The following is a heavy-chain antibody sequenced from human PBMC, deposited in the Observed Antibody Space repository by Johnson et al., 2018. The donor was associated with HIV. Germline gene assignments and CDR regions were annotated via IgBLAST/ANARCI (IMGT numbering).Heavy chain of an antibody. CDR1: GFTFEDYG. V-gene: IGHV3-20*04. CDR3: AKDLLTLDAFDI. CDR2: INWNGGIT. Sequence: VHLVESGGGAVRPGGSLRLSCVVSGFTFEDYGMSWVRQAPGKGLEWVSAINWNGGITTYADSVKGRFIISRDNSKNTLYLQMNSLRAEDTAVYYCAKDLLTLDAFDIWGQGTMVTVSS. J-gene: IGHJ3*02.